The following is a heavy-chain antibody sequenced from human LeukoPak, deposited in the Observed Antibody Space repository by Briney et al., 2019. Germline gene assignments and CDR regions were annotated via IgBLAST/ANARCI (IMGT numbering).Heavy chain of an antibody. D-gene: IGHD6-13*01. Sequence: TGRSLRLSCAASGFTFSSYAMHWVRQAPGKGLEWVAVISYDGSNKYYADSVKGRFTISRDNSKNTLYLQMNSLRAEDTAVYYCARAPDPLRQQLDLYYYYYYMDVWGKGTTVTVPS. CDR3: ARAPDPLRQQLDLYYYYYYMDV. CDR1: GFTFSSYA. CDR2: ISYDGSNK. J-gene: IGHJ6*03. V-gene: IGHV3-30-3*01.